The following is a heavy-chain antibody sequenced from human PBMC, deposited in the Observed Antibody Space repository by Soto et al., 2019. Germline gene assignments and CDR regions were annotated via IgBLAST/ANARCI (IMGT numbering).Heavy chain of an antibody. V-gene: IGHV5-10-1*01. D-gene: IGHD2-15*01. CDR2: IDPSDSYT. J-gene: IGHJ6*02. Sequence: PGASLKISCKGSGYSFTSYWISWVRQMHGKGLEWMGRIDPSDSYTNYSPSFQGHVTISADKSISTAYLQWSSLKASDTAMYYCASAFYCSGGSCGGGDYYYYGMDVWGQGTTVTVSS. CDR1: GYSFTSYW. CDR3: ASAFYCSGGSCGGGDYYYYGMDV.